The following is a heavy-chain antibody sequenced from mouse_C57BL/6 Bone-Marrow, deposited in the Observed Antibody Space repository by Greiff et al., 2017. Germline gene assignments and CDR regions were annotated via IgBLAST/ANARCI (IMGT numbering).Heavy chain of an antibody. Sequence: DVKLVESGGGLVKPGGSLKLSCAASGFTFSSYTMSWVRQTPEKRLEWVATISGGGGNTYYPDSVKGRFTISRDNAKNTLYLQMSSLRSEDTALYYCARRGFPYYAMDYWGQGTSVTVSS. V-gene: IGHV5-9*01. CDR1: GFTFSSYT. J-gene: IGHJ4*01. CDR2: ISGGGGNT. CDR3: ARRGFPYYAMDY.